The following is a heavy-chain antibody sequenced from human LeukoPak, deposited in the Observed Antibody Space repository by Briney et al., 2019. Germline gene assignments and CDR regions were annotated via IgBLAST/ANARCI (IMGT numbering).Heavy chain of an antibody. V-gene: IGHV3-7*01. D-gene: IGHD2-2*01. CDR3: TSLSTAVPHAGEAYDI. Sequence: GGSLRLSCEASGFTFCRYWMSWVRQAPGKGPESVANIKQDGSDKEYADSVKGRFTVSRDNAKTSLYLKMNSLRAEDTAVYYCTSLSTAVPHAGEAYDIWGQGTLVTVSS. CDR1: GFTFCRYW. J-gene: IGHJ3*02. CDR2: IKQDGSDK.